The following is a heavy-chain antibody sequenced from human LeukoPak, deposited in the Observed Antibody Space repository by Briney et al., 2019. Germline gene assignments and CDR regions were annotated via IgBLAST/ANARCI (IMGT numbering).Heavy chain of an antibody. J-gene: IGHJ4*02. CDR2: IYYSGST. CDR3: ASSVATQGFYFDY. CDR1: GGSISSSSYY. Sequence: SETLSLTCTVSGGSISSSSYYWGWIRQPPGKGLEWIGSIYYSGSTYYNPSLKSRVTISVDTSKNQFSLKLSSVTAADTAVYYCASSVATQGFYFDYWGQGTLVTVSS. V-gene: IGHV4-39*07. D-gene: IGHD2-21*02.